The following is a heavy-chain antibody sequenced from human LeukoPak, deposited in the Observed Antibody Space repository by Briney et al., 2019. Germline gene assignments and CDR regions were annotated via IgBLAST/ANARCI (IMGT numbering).Heavy chain of an antibody. Sequence: GRSLRLSCAASGFTFSSYAMHWVRQAPGKGLEWVAVISYDGSNKYYADSVKGRFTISRDNSKNTLYLQMNSLRAEDTAVYYCARASPGIAAAGREDLNFDYWGQGTLVTVSS. CDR3: ARASPGIAAAGREDLNFDY. D-gene: IGHD6-13*01. J-gene: IGHJ4*02. CDR1: GFTFSSYA. V-gene: IGHV3-30-3*01. CDR2: ISYDGSNK.